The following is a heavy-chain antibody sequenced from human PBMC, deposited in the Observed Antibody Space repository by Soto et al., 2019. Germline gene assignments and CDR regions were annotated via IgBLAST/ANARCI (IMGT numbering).Heavy chain of an antibody. CDR3: ARAHAPTLPFDY. Sequence: QVQLQESGPGLVKPSETLSLTCTVSGGSIRNVYWSWIRQPPGKGLEWIGFIYHSGNTKYNPSLKSRVTISIDTSNNQFSLSLKSVTAADTAVYFCARAHAPTLPFDYWGQGTLVTASS. J-gene: IGHJ4*02. V-gene: IGHV4-59*01. CDR2: IYHSGNT. D-gene: IGHD2-15*01. CDR1: GGSIRNVY.